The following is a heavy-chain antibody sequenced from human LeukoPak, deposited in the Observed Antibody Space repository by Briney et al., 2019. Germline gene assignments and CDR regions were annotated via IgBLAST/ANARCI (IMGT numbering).Heavy chain of an antibody. D-gene: IGHD1-1*01. CDR1: GFTFSIYA. CDR2: ISGSGDST. J-gene: IGHJ4*02. CDR3: ARSETLGPTAADHGY. V-gene: IGHV3-23*01. Sequence: GGSLRLSCAASGFTFSIYAMSWVRQAPGKGLEWVSAISGSGDSTHHADSVKGRFTISRDNSKNTLFLRMKSLRAEDTAIYYCARSETLGPTAADHGYWGQGTQVTVSS.